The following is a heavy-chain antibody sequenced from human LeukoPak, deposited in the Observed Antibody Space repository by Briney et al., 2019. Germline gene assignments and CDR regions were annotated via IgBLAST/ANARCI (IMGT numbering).Heavy chain of an antibody. J-gene: IGHJ4*02. CDR1: GFTFSNAW. Sequence: TGGSLRLSCAASGFTFSNAWMSWVRQAPGKGLEWVGRIKSKTDGGTTDYAAPVKGRFTISRDDSKNTLYLQMNSLKTEDTAVYYCAKVGGLQTDFDYWGQGTLVTVSS. CDR3: AKVGGLQTDFDY. CDR2: IKSKTDGGTT. D-gene: IGHD3-16*01. V-gene: IGHV3-15*01.